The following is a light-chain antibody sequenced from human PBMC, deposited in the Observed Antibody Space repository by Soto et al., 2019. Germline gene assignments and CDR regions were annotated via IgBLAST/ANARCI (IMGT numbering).Light chain of an antibody. CDR3: SSYATSTLVV. CDR1: SSDLGAYNY. V-gene: IGLV2-14*01. J-gene: IGLJ2*01. CDR2: DVS. Sequence: QSVLTQPASVSGSPGQSITISCTGTSSDLGAYNYVSWYQQHPGKAPKLIIFDVSNRPSGVSDRFSGSKSGNTASLTISGLQAEDEAEYYCSSYATSTLVVFGGGTKLTVL.